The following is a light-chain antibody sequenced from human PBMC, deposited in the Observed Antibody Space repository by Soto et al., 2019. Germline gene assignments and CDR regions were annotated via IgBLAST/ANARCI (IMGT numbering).Light chain of an antibody. V-gene: IGKV1-5*03. CDR2: EAF. Sequence: DIQITQSPCTLSSPVGDRVTITCRASQSIDICLAYYQHKPGKAPMVHIYEAFNLQSGVPSTFSGSGSGTDFTLTISSPQPDDFATYYCQQYTSLPYTFGHWTEVEI. CDR1: QSIDIC. J-gene: IGKJ2*01. CDR3: QQYTSLPYT.